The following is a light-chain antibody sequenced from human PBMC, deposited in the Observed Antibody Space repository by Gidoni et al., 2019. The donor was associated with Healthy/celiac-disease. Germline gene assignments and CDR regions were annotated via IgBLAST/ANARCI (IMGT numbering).Light chain of an antibody. Sequence: NFMLTQPHPVSESPGKTVTISCTRSSGSIASNYVQWYQQRPGSAPTTVIYEDNQRPSGVHDRFSGSIDSSSNSASLTISGLKTEDEADYYCQSYDSSNHVVFGGGTKLTVL. CDR1: SGSIASNY. CDR2: EDN. V-gene: IGLV6-57*04. J-gene: IGLJ2*01. CDR3: QSYDSSNHVV.